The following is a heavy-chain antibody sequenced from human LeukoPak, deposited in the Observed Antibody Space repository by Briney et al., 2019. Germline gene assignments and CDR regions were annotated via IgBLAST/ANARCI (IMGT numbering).Heavy chain of an antibody. CDR3: ARVGCSSTSWYGEFDY. CDR1: GGTLNNYA. CDR2: IFPIFGTA. Sequence: SAVNVSCMASGGTLNNYAIRWVGQDPGPRLEGMGGIFPIFGTANYEQKLQGRVTITADESTSAAYMELSSLRSEDTAVYYCARVGCSSTSWYGEFDYWGQGTLVTVSS. J-gene: IGHJ4*02. V-gene: IGHV1-69*01. D-gene: IGHD2-2*01.